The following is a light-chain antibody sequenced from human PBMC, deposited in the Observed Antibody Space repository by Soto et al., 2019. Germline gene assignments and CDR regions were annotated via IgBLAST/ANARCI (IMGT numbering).Light chain of an antibody. Sequence: QSALTQPAYVSGSRGQSITISCTGTRSDVGSYNLVSWYQQHPGKAPKLMIYEGSKRPSGVSNRFSGSKSGNTASLTISGLQAEDEADYYCCSYAGSSTLNWVFGGGTKLTVL. CDR1: RSDVGSYNL. CDR3: CSYAGSSTLNWV. CDR2: EGS. J-gene: IGLJ3*02. V-gene: IGLV2-23*01.